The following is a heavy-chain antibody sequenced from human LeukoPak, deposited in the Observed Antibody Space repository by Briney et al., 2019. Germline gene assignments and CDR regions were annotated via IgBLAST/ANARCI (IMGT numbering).Heavy chain of an antibody. V-gene: IGHV3-30-3*01. CDR2: IPYDGSNK. J-gene: IGHJ4*02. CDR3: ASLGRD. Sequence: SLRLSCXASGFTFSSYAMHWVRQAPGKGLEWVAVIPYDGSNKYYADSVKGRFTISRDNSKNTLYLQMNSLRAEDTAVYYCASLGRDWGQGTLVTVSS. CDR1: GFTFSSYA. D-gene: IGHD3-16*01.